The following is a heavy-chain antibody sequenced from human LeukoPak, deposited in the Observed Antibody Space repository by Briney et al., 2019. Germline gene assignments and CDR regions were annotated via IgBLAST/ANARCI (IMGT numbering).Heavy chain of an antibody. CDR3: ARDSRGCSGGSCYLDY. D-gene: IGHD2-15*01. CDR1: GFTFSSYE. J-gene: IGHJ4*02. Sequence: GGSLRLSCVASGFTFSSYEMNWVCQAPGKGLEWVSYISSSGSTIYYADSVKGRFTISRDNAKNSLYLQMKSLRAEDTAVYYCARDSRGCSGGSCYLDYWGQGTLVTVSS. CDR2: ISSSGSTI. V-gene: IGHV3-48*03.